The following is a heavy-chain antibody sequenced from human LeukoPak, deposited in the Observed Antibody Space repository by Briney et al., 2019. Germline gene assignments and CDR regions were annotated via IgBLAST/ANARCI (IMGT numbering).Heavy chain of an antibody. D-gene: IGHD5-12*01. CDR2: ITWSSGTM. CDR1: GFTFDDYA. V-gene: IGHV3-9*01. J-gene: IGHJ4*02. CDR3: AKDTRAGVSGSFDY. Sequence: GGSLRLSCTASGFTFDDYAMHWVQQAPGKGLEWVSGITWSSGTMVYADSVKGRFTISRDNAKNSLYLQMNSLRDEDTALYYCAKDTRAGVSGSFDYWGQGTLVTVSS.